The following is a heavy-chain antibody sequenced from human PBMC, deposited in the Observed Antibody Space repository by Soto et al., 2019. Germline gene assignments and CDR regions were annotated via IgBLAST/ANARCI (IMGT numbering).Heavy chain of an antibody. CDR2: IAYDGSNK. CDR1: GFSFSNYG. J-gene: IGHJ6*02. Sequence: QVQLVESGGGVVQPGRSLRLSCAASGFSFSNYGMHGVRQAPGKGLEWVAVIAYDGSNKYYADSVKGRFTISRDNSKNTLYLQMNRLRAEDTVVYYCAKDRIVAWLYGMDVWGQGPTVTVSS. D-gene: IGHD5-12*01. V-gene: IGHV3-30*18. CDR3: AKDRIVAWLYGMDV.